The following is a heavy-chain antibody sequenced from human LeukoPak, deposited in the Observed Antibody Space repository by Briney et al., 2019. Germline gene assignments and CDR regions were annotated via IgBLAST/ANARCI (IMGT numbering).Heavy chain of an antibody. CDR3: ARVTIVGAMGGWFDP. CDR1: GYTFTGYY. D-gene: IGHD1-26*01. V-gene: IGHV1-2*02. J-gene: IGHJ5*02. CDR2: FNPNSGGT. Sequence: ASVKVSCKASGYTFTGYYMHWVRQAPGQGLEWMGWFNPNSGGTNYAQKFQGRVTMTRDTSISTAYMELSRLRSDDTAVYYCARVTIVGAMGGWFDPWGQGALVTVSS.